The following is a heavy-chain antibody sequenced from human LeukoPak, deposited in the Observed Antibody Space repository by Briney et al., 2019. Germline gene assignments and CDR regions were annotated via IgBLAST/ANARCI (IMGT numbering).Heavy chain of an antibody. V-gene: IGHV4-39*07. CDR3: VRSDSRGGFDP. CDR2: IYYSGST. D-gene: IGHD6-13*01. CDR1: GGSISSSSYY. J-gene: IGHJ5*02. Sequence: PSETLSLTCTVSGGSISSSSYYWGWIRQPPGKGLEWIGSIYYSGSTYYNLSLKSRVTISVDTSKNQFSLKLSSVTAADTAVYYCVRSDSRGGFDPWGQGTLVTVSS.